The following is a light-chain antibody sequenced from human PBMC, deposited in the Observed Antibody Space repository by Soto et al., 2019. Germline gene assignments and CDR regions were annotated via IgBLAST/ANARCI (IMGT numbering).Light chain of an antibody. V-gene: IGKV3-11*01. CDR2: DAS. CDR3: QHRYNWPLT. CDR1: QSVSSS. Sequence: EVVLTQSPATLSLSPGERATLSCRASQSVSSSLAWYQQKPGQAPRLLTYDASNRATDIPARFSGSGSGTDFTLTISSLEPEDFAVYYCQHRYNWPLTFGGGTKVDIK. J-gene: IGKJ4*01.